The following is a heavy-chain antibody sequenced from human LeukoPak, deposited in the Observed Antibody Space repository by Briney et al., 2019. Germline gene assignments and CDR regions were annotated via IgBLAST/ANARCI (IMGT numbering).Heavy chain of an antibody. J-gene: IGHJ6*03. V-gene: IGHV3-23*01. Sequence: PGGSLRLSCAASGFTFSSYAMSWVRQAPGKGLEWVSAISGSGGSTYYADPVKGRFTISRDKSKNTLYLQMNSLRAEDTAVYYCAKLGGQEVYNYYVGVWGRGTTVGVSS. CDR3: AKLGGQEVYNYYVGV. CDR1: GFTFSSYA. D-gene: IGHD3-16*01. CDR2: ISGSGGST.